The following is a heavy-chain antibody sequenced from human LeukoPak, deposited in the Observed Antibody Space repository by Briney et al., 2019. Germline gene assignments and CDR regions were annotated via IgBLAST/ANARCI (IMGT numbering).Heavy chain of an antibody. CDR3: ARITDRTIFGEIMHGFDI. CDR1: GYSTSSGYY. V-gene: IGHV4-38-2*02. J-gene: IGHJ3*02. D-gene: IGHD3-3*01. Sequence: ASETLSLTCTVSGYSTSSGYYWGWIRQAPGKGLEWIGIIYLSGATYFNPSLKSRVTISVDKSKNQFSLKLSSVTAADTAVYYCARITDRTIFGEIMHGFDIWGQGAPVTVSS. CDR2: IYLSGAT.